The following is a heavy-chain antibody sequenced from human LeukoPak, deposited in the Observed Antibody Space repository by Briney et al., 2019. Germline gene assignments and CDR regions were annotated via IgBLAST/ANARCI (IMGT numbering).Heavy chain of an antibody. J-gene: IGHJ3*02. CDR3: ARDDYYDSSGYYTAFDI. Sequence: EASVKVSCKASGGTFSGYAISWVRQAPGQGLEWMGGIIPIFGTANYAQKFQGRVTITTDESTSTAYMELSSLRSEDTAVYYCARDDYYDSSGYYTAFDIWGQGTMVTVSS. V-gene: IGHV1-69*05. CDR1: GGTFSGYA. CDR2: IIPIFGTA. D-gene: IGHD3-22*01.